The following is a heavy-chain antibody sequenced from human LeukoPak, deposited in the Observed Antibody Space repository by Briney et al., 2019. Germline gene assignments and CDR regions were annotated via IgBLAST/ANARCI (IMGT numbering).Heavy chain of an antibody. CDR3: ARGSGSSAYYPVDY. CDR2: IYSGGST. J-gene: IGHJ4*02. CDR1: GFTVSSNY. Sequence: GGSLRLSCAASGFTVSSNYMSWVRQAPGKGLEWVSVIYSGGSTYYADSVKGRFTISRDNSKDTLYLQMNSLRAEDAAVYYCARGSGSSAYYPVDYWGQGTLVTVSS. D-gene: IGHD3-22*01. V-gene: IGHV3-66*02.